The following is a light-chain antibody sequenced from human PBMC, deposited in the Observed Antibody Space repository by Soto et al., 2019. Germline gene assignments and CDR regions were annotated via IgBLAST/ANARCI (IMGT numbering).Light chain of an antibody. V-gene: IGKV3-11*01. J-gene: IGKJ1*01. CDR1: ENVRTF. CDR2: GAS. Sequence: VLTQSPATLSLSPGERATLSCRASENVRTFVDWYQQKPGQAPRLLLYGASNRATDIPARFSGSGSGTDFTLTISNLELEDFAVYYYQQHSHWPPWTFGQGTRVEIQ. CDR3: QQHSHWPPWT.